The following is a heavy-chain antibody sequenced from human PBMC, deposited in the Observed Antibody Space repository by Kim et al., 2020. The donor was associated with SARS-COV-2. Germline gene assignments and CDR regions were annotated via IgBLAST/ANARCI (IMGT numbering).Heavy chain of an antibody. J-gene: IGHJ6*02. Sequence: GGSLRLSCAASGFTFSSYAMHWVRQAPGKGLEWVAVIWYDGSNKYYADSVKGRFTISRDNSKNTLYLQMNSLRAEDTAVYYCAKEPPMVRGIIYYYYYGMDVWGQGTTVTVSS. CDR1: GFTFSSYA. V-gene: IGHV3-33*06. CDR2: IWYDGSNK. CDR3: AKEPPMVRGIIYYYYYGMDV. D-gene: IGHD3-10*01.